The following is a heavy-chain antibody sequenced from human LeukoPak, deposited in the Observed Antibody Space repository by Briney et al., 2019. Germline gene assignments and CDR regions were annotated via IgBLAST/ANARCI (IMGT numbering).Heavy chain of an antibody. CDR2: IYTSGST. V-gene: IGHV4-61*02. CDR3: ARESAAAGSYYYYGMDV. J-gene: IGHJ6*02. CDR1: GGSISSGSYY. D-gene: IGHD6-13*01. Sequence: SETLSLTCTVSGGSISSGSYYWSWIRQPAGKGLEWIGRIYTSGSTNYNPSLKSRVTISVDTSKNQFSLKLSSVTAADTAVYYCARESAAAGSYYYYGMDVWSQGTTVTVSS.